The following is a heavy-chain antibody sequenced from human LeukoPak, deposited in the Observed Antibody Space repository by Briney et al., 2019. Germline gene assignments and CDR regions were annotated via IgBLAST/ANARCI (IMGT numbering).Heavy chain of an antibody. Sequence: PSETLSLTCTVSGGSISSSSYYWGWIRQPPGKGLEWIGSAYYSGSTYYNPSLKSRVTISVDTSKNQFSLKLSSVTAADTAVYYCARHVLTAGTDYWGQGTLVTVSS. J-gene: IGHJ4*01. CDR1: GGSISSSSYY. CDR3: ARHVLTAGTDY. D-gene: IGHD7-27*01. V-gene: IGHV4-39*01. CDR2: AYYSGST.